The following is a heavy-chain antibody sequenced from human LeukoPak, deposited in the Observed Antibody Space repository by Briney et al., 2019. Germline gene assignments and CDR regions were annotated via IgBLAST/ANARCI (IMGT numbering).Heavy chain of an antibody. CDR3: ARGRAAADDFDL. CDR2: VNTYKGDT. D-gene: IGHD6-13*01. V-gene: IGHV1-18*01. J-gene: IGHJ4*02. Sequence: GASVKVSCKTSDYTCNTYSINWVRQAPGQGLVWLGWVNTYKGDTKYTQKFQGRVTLTTDPSTSTVCMELTNLRSDDTAMYYCARGRAAADDFDLWGQGTLVTVSS. CDR1: DYTCNTYS.